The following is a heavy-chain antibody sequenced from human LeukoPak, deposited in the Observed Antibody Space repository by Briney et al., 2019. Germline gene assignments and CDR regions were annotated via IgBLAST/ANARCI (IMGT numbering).Heavy chain of an antibody. CDR3: ARVNSGSYYHDAFDI. D-gene: IGHD1-26*01. CDR2: IYYSGST. CDR1: GGSISSYY. V-gene: IGHV4-59*08. J-gene: IGHJ3*02. Sequence: PSETLSLTCTVSGGSISSYYWSWIRQPPGKGLEWIGYIYYSGSTNYNPSLKSRVTISVDTSKNQFSLKLSSVTAADTAVYYCARVNSGSYYHDAFDIWGQGTMVTVSS.